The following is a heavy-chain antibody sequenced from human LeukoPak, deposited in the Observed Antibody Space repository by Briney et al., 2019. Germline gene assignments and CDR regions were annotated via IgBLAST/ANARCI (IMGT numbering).Heavy chain of an antibody. V-gene: IGHV1-2*02. J-gene: IGHJ4*02. Sequence: ASVKVSCKASGYTFTGYYMHCVRQAPGQGLEWMGWINPNSGGTNYAQKFQGRVTMTRDTSISTAYMELSRLRSDDTAVYYCARGLGYCSSTSCLIWYWGQGTLVTVSS. CDR1: GYTFTGYY. CDR3: ARGLGYCSSTSCLIWY. CDR2: INPNSGGT. D-gene: IGHD2-2*01.